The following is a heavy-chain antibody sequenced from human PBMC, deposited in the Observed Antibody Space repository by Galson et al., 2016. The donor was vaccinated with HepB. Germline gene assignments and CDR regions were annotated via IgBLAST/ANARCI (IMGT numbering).Heavy chain of an antibody. CDR3: AKGIRSYTRHRSCSGDNCPRGIDY. J-gene: IGHJ4*02. V-gene: IGHV3-23*01. CDR1: GFTFSTYT. D-gene: IGHD2-15*01. Sequence: SLRLSCAASGFTFSTYTMTWVRQAPGKGLEWVSSISGNGATTYYSDSVKGRFTISRDNSKNTLYLILNSLRAEDTAVYYCAKGIRSYTRHRSCSGDNCPRGIDYWGQGTLVTVSS. CDR2: ISGNGATT.